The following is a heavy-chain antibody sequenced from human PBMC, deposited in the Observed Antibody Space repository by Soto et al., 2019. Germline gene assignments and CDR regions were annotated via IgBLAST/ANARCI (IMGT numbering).Heavy chain of an antibody. Sequence: QVQLVQSGAEVKKPGASVKVSCKASGYTFTSYGISWVLQAPGQGLECMGWISAYNGNTNYAQKLQGRVTMTTDTSTSTAYMELRSLRSDDTAVYYCARDLVDIVATTERYFDYWGQGTLVTVSS. D-gene: IGHD5-12*01. CDR2: ISAYNGNT. CDR3: ARDLVDIVATTERYFDY. V-gene: IGHV1-18*01. J-gene: IGHJ4*02. CDR1: GYTFTSYG.